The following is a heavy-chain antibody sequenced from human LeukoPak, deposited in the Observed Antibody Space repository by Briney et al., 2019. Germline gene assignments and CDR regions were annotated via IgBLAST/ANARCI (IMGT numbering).Heavy chain of an antibody. Sequence: GGSLRLSCAASGFTFSNFWMSWVRQAPGKGLEWVANIEQDGSEKHYVDSVKGRFTISRDNAKNSLFLQMNSLRVDDTAVYYCARGELVVVPAAIGWFDPWGQGTLVTVSS. D-gene: IGHD2-2*02. CDR1: GFTFSNFW. CDR2: IEQDGSEK. V-gene: IGHV3-7*05. CDR3: ARGELVVVPAAIGWFDP. J-gene: IGHJ5*02.